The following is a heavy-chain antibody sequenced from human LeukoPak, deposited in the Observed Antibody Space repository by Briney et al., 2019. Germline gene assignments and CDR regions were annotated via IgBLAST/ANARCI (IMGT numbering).Heavy chain of an antibody. Sequence: GGSLRLSCAASGFIFSTYEMHWVRQAPGKGRWWVSYISTSGSTIYYADSVKGRFTFSRDNARNSLFLQMNRLRAEGTAVYYCARDGPAYSFEYWGQGTLVTVSS. V-gene: IGHV3-48*03. CDR3: ARDGPAYSFEY. D-gene: IGHD2-21*01. CDR2: ISTSGSTI. CDR1: GFIFSTYE. J-gene: IGHJ4*02.